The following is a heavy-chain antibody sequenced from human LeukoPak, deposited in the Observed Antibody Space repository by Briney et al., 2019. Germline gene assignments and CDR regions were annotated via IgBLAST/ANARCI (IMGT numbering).Heavy chain of an antibody. CDR1: GFAFSNTG. V-gene: IGHV3-23*01. Sequence: TGGSLRLSCAASGFAFSNTGMTWVRQAPGRGLEWVSTISPTGEGTHYADSVKGRFTISRDNSKNTLPLEMNSLRADDTATYYCARDAGGAWPFDYWGQGTRVIVSS. D-gene: IGHD4-17*01. J-gene: IGHJ4*02. CDR2: ISPTGEGT. CDR3: ARDAGGAWPFDY.